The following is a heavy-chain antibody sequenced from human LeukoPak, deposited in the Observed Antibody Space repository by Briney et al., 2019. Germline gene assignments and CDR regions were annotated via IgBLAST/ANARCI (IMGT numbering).Heavy chain of an antibody. CDR3: AAEVSPKVFDY. Sequence: GGSLRLSCAASGFTFSSYAMSWVRQAPGKGLEWVSAISGSGGSTYYADSVKGRFTISRDNAKNLLYLQMNSLRGDDTAVYYCAAEVSPKVFDYRGQGTLVTVSS. J-gene: IGHJ4*02. V-gene: IGHV3-23*01. CDR2: ISGSGGST. CDR1: GFTFSSYA.